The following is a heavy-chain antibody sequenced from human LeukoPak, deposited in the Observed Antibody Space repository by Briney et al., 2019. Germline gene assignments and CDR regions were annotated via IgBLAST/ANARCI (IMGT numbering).Heavy chain of an antibody. J-gene: IGHJ3*02. Sequence: PGGSLRLSCAASGFVFSSYSMNWVRQAPGKGLEWVSSISSSSTYIYYADSVKGRFTISRDNAKNSLYLQMNSLRAEDTAVYYCAREPYDILTGYRPLDAFDIWGQGTMVTVSS. D-gene: IGHD3-9*01. V-gene: IGHV3-21*01. CDR1: GFVFSSYS. CDR2: ISSSSTYI. CDR3: AREPYDILTGYRPLDAFDI.